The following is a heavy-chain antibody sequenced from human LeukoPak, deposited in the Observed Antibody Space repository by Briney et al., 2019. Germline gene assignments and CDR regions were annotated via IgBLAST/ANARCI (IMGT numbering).Heavy chain of an antibody. D-gene: IGHD2-8*01. V-gene: IGHV4-30-2*01. Sequence: SQTLSLTCAVSVGSISSGGYSWSWIRQPPGKGLEWIGYIYHSGSTYYNPSLKSRVTISVDRSKNQFSLKLSSVTAADTAVYYCARDLLVPRRSDAFDIWGQGTMVTVSS. CDR2: IYHSGST. J-gene: IGHJ3*02. CDR3: ARDLLVPRRSDAFDI. CDR1: VGSISSGGYS.